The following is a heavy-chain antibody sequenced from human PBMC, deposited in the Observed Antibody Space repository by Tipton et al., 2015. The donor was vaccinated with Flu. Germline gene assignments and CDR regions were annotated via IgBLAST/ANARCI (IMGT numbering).Heavy chain of an antibody. D-gene: IGHD3-9*01. Sequence: TLSLTCTVSGGSVSSRSHYWGWIRQPPGKGLEWIGSIYYSGSTYYNPSLKSRVTISVDTSKNQFSLKLSSVTAADTAVYYCALEGDILTGYYSGWFDPWGQGTLVTASS. CDR3: ALEGDILTGYYSGWFDP. J-gene: IGHJ5*01. CDR1: GGSVSSRSHY. CDR2: IYYSGST. V-gene: IGHV4-39*07.